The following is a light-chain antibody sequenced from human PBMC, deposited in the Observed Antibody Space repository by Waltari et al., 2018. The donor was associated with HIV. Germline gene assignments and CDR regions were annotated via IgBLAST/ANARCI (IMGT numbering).Light chain of an antibody. CDR2: SVS. V-gene: IGKV1-17*01. CDR3: LQLSGFPRT. J-gene: IGKJ1*01. CDR1: RDIKKD. Sequence: DIQMTQSPPSLSTSVGDRVTITCRASRDIKKDLVWYQQKPGKSPRRLIYSVSTLSAGVPSRFRGGGSGTHFTLSIDGLQPEDMATYFCLQLSGFPRTFGQGT.